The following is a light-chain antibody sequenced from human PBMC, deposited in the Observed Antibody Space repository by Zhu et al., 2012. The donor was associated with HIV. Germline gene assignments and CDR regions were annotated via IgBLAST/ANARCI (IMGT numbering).Light chain of an antibody. Sequence: EIVMTQSPDTLSVFPGERATLSCRASQSVSSSYLAWYQQKPGQAPRLLIYGASSRATGIPDRFSGSGSGTDFTLTISRLEPEDFAVYYCQQYGSSPLTFGGGTKVEIK. J-gene: IGKJ4*01. V-gene: IGKV3-20*01. CDR3: QQYGSSPLT. CDR1: QSVSSSY. CDR2: GAS.